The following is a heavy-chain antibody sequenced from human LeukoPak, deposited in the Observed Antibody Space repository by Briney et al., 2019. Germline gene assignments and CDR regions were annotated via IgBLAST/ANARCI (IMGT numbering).Heavy chain of an antibody. V-gene: IGHV3-23*01. CDR2: ISGSGGST. Sequence: HPGVSLRLSCAASGFTFSGYAMSWVRQAPGKGLEWVSAISGSGGSTYYADSVKGRFTISRDNSKNTLYLQMNSLRAEDTAVYYCAKGLSGWSPFDPWGQGTLVTVSS. D-gene: IGHD6-19*01. CDR3: AKGLSGWSPFDP. CDR1: GFTFSGYA. J-gene: IGHJ5*02.